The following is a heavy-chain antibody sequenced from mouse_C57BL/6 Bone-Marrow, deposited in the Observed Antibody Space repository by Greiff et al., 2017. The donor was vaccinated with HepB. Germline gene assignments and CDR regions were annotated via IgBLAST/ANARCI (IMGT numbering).Heavy chain of an antibody. Sequence: EVQLQQSGPVLVKPGASVKMSCKASGYTFTDYYMNWVKQSHGKSLEWIGVINPYNGGTSYNQKFKGKATLTVDKSSSTAYMELNSLTSEDSAVYYCARPSSYYGSSLFAYWGQGTLVTVSA. D-gene: IGHD1-1*01. CDR1: GYTFTDYY. J-gene: IGHJ3*01. V-gene: IGHV1-19*01. CDR3: ARPSSYYGSSLFAY. CDR2: INPYNGGT.